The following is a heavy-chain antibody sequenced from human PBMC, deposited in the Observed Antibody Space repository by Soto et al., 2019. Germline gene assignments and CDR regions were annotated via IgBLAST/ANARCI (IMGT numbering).Heavy chain of an antibody. V-gene: IGHV4-30-4*01. J-gene: IGHJ2*01. Sequence: QLQESGPGLVKPSQTLSLTCTVSGASINNNDYYWSWIRQTPGKGLEWIGYVYYSGTTDYIPSLKSRLSMSIDKSQNQFTLKLNSVTDADTAIYYCARMSYFYDKWYFDLWGRGTLVTVSS. D-gene: IGHD3-22*01. CDR1: GASINNNDYY. CDR3: ARMSYFYDKWYFDL. CDR2: VYYSGTT.